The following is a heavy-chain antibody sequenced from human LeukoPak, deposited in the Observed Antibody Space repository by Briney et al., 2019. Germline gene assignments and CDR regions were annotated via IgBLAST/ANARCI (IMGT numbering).Heavy chain of an antibody. J-gene: IGHJ4*02. CDR1: GASITGYY. Sequence: SETLSLTCTVSGASITGYYWSWIRQPPGKGLECIGYIYHSGSTNYNPSLKSRVTISVDTSKNQFSLKLSSVTAADTAVYYCARHVGTYLDYWGQGTLVTVSS. CDR3: ARHVGTYLDY. D-gene: IGHD3-10*01. CDR2: IYHSGST. V-gene: IGHV4-59*08.